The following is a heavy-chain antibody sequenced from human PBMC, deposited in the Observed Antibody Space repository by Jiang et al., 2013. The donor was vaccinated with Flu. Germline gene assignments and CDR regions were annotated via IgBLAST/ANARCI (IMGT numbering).Heavy chain of an antibody. V-gene: IGHV3-30*18. CDR3: AKGPHIVVVVAANEDAFDI. Sequence: RLSCAASGFTFSSYGMHWVRQAPGKGLEWVAVIWYDGSNKYYADSVKGRFTISRDNSKNTLYLQMDSLRAEDTAVYYCAKGPHIVVVVAANEDAFDIWGQGTMVTVSS. CDR1: GFTFSSYG. CDR2: IWYDGSNK. D-gene: IGHD2-15*01. J-gene: IGHJ3*02.